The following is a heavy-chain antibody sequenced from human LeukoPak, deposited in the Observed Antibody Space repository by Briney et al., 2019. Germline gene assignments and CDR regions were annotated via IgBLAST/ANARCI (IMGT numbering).Heavy chain of an antibody. CDR3: ARERYSYGAFDY. D-gene: IGHD5-18*01. CDR1: AYTFTSYG. V-gene: IGHV1-18*01. J-gene: IGHJ4*02. CDR2: ISAYNGNT. Sequence: ASLKLSRQASAYTFTSYGISWVRQAPGQGLEWMGWISAYNGNTNYAQKHQGRVTMTTDTSTSTAYMELRSLRSDDTAVYYCARERYSYGAFDYWGQGTLVTVSS.